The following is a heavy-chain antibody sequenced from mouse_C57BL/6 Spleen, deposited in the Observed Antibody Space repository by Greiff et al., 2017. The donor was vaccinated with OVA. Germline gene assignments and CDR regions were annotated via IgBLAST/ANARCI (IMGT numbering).Heavy chain of an antibody. V-gene: IGHV1-50*01. D-gene: IGHD4-1*02. CDR3: ARREQLCLYY. Sequence: QVQLQQPGAELVKPGASVKLSCKASGYTFTSYWMQWVKQRPGQGLEWIGEIDPSDSYTNYNQKFKGKATLTVDTSSSTAYMQLSSLTSEDSAVYYCARREQLCLYYLFQGTTLSVSS. CDR2: IDPSDSYT. CDR1: GYTFTSYW. J-gene: IGHJ2*01.